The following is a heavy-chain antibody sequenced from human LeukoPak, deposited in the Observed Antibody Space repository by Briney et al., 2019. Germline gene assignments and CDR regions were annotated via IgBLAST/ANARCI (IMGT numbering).Heavy chain of an antibody. CDR2: MNQDGSAK. CDR1: GFTFSDSW. J-gene: IGHJ6*02. D-gene: IGHD3-16*01. Sequence: GGSLRLSCAASGFTFSDSWMSWVRQAPGKGLEWVANMNQDGSAKGYVDSVKGRFTISRDNARNSLYLQMSSLRPEDTAVYYCATYTHWVAGDVWGQGTTVTASS. CDR3: ATYTHWVAGDV. V-gene: IGHV3-7*01.